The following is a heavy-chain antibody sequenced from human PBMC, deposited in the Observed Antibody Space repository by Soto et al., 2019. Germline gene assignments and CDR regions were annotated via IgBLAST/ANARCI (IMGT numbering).Heavy chain of an antibody. Sequence: KTSETLSLTCAVYGGSFSGYYWSWIRQPPGKGLEWIGEINHSGSTNYNPSLKSRVTISVDTSKNQFSLKLSSVTAADTAVYYCARVRVQLLSLYYYYGMDVWGQGTTVTVSS. V-gene: IGHV4-34*01. CDR3: ARVRVQLLSLYYYYGMDV. J-gene: IGHJ6*02. CDR2: INHSGST. CDR1: GGSFSGYY. D-gene: IGHD2-2*01.